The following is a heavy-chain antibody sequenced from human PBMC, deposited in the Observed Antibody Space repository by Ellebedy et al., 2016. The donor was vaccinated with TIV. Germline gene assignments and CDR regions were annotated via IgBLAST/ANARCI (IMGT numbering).Heavy chain of an antibody. Sequence: ASVKVSCKASGYTFTSYDINWVRQATGQGLEWMGWMNPNSGNTGYAQKFQGRVTMTRDTSISTAYMELSRLRSDDTAVYYCARDNSGYEGTAFDIWGQGTMVTVSS. CDR3: ARDNSGYEGTAFDI. CDR2: MNPNSGNT. V-gene: IGHV1-8*01. J-gene: IGHJ3*02. D-gene: IGHD5-12*01. CDR1: GYTFTSYD.